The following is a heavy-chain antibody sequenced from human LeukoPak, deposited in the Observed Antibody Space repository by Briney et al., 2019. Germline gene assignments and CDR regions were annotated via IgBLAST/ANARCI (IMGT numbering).Heavy chain of an antibody. CDR2: ISSSSSTI. V-gene: IGHV3-48*01. D-gene: IGHD1-26*01. J-gene: IGHJ5*02. CDR3: ARSMSGSNDL. Sequence: PGGSLRLSCAASGFTFSSYSMNWVRQAPGKGLEWVSYISSSSSTIYYADSVKGRFTISRDNAKSTVYLQMNSLSAEDTAMYYCARSMSGSNDLWGQGTLVTVSS. CDR1: GFTFSSYS.